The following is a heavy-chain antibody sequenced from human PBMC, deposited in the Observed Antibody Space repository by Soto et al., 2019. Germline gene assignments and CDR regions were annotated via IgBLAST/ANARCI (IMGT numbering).Heavy chain of an antibody. CDR2: IIPILGIA. D-gene: IGHD2-2*01. Sequence: QVQLVQSGAEVKKPGSSVKVSCKASGGTFSSYTISWVRQAPGQGLEWMGRIIPILGIANYAQKFQGRVTITADKSTSTAYMEVSSLRSEDTAVYYCAGTGRGYCSSTSCYGGGDYWGQGTLVTVSS. J-gene: IGHJ4*02. V-gene: IGHV1-69*02. CDR1: GGTFSSYT. CDR3: AGTGRGYCSSTSCYGGGDY.